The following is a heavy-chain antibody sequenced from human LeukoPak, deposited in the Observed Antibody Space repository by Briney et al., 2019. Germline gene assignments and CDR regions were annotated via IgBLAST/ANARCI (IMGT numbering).Heavy chain of an antibody. CDR2: IYYGGTT. Sequence: PSETLPLTCTVSGGSISSSNYYWGWIRQPPGKGLEWIGSIYYGGTTYYSPSLKSRVTMSVDTSNNQFSLKLSSVTAADTAVYYCARETEVPGGRSWDFWGQGTLVTVSS. V-gene: IGHV4-39*07. J-gene: IGHJ4*02. CDR3: ARETEVPGGRSWDF. CDR1: GGSISSSNYY. D-gene: IGHD6-19*01.